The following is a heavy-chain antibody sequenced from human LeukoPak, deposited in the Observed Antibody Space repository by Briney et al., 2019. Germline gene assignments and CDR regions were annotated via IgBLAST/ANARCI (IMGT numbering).Heavy chain of an antibody. D-gene: IGHD2-2*01. Sequence: SETLSLTCAVSGDSITNYYWNWIRQPPGKGLEWIGYLHYTGSTDYNPSLRSRVTMWVDASKKQLSLRMTSVTAADTAIYYCANQGSREVRGFDYWGLGTLVTVSS. CDR2: LHYTGST. J-gene: IGHJ4*02. CDR3: ANQGSREVRGFDY. V-gene: IGHV4-59*01. CDR1: GDSITNYY.